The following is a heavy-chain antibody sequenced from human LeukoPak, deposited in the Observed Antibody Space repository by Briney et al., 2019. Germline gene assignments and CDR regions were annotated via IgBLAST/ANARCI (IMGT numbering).Heavy chain of an antibody. CDR2: VYYNGPT. Sequence: SEILSLTCSVSGGSISSRSSYWGWVRQSPGKGLEWIGSVYYNGPTYYNPSLMGRVTISRDTSKNQFSLKLSSVTAADTAVYYCARVMTTVTTYYYYYYMDVWGKGTTVTVSS. CDR3: ARVMTTVTTYYYYYYMDV. CDR1: GGSISSRSSY. J-gene: IGHJ6*03. D-gene: IGHD4-17*01. V-gene: IGHV4-39*07.